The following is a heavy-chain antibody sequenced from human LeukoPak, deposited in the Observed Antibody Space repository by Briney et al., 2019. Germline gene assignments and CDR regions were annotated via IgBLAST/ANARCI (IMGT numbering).Heavy chain of an antibody. CDR3: ARDNKWELFALDY. CDR1: GGTFNSYA. V-gene: IGHV1-69*13. CDR2: IIPIFGTP. Sequence: SVKVSCKASGGTFNSYAISWVRQAPGQGLEWMGGIIPIFGTPKYAQKYQGRVTVTADESTSTAYMELSSLTSEDTAVYYCARDNKWELFALDYWGQGTLVTVSS. J-gene: IGHJ4*02. D-gene: IGHD1-26*01.